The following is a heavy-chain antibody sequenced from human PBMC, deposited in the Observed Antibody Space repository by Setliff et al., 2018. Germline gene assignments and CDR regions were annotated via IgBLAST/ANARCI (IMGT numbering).Heavy chain of an antibody. CDR3: ARDVPTYYDILTGYLCFDY. D-gene: IGHD3-9*01. Sequence: GGSLRLSCAASGFTFSGYYMQWVRQAPGKGLEWVSYISGSGNNIHYADSVKGRFTISRDNAKNSLYLQMNSLRAEDKAVYYCARDVPTYYDILTGYLCFDYWGQGTLVTVSS. J-gene: IGHJ4*02. CDR2: ISGSGNNI. CDR1: GFTFSGYY. V-gene: IGHV3-11*04.